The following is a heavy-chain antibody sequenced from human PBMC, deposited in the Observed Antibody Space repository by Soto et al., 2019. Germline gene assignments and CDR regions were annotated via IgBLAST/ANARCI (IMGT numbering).Heavy chain of an antibody. J-gene: IGHJ5*02. CDR3: ARTDIVTTNWFDP. Sequence: QVHLQQWGAGLLKPSETLSLTCAVYGESFIGYYWTWIRQSPGKGLEWIGEINHGGSTNYNPSLKSRGTISIGTSKNQFSLKLTSVTAADTSVYYCARTDIVTTNWFDPWGQGTLVTVSS. V-gene: IGHV4-34*01. D-gene: IGHD5-12*01. CDR2: INHGGST. CDR1: GESFIGYY.